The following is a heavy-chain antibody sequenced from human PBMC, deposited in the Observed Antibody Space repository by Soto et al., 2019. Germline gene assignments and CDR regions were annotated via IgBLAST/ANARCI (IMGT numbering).Heavy chain of an antibody. V-gene: IGHV3-30*03. Sequence: PGGSVRLSCAAPGFTFNSYGMHWVRQGPGNGLEWVAFISYDSTKTYYADSVKGRFTISKDNSNSALYVQMNSLTGEDTAVYYCARTRSAWSDFHYYSLDVWGQGTTVTVSS. CDR1: GFTFNSYG. D-gene: IGHD1-26*01. CDR3: ARTRSAWSDFHYYSLDV. J-gene: IGHJ6*02. CDR2: ISYDSTKT.